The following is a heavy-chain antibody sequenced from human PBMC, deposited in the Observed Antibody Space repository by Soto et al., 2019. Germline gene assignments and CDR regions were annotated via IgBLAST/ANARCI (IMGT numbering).Heavy chain of an antibody. Sequence: GGSLKISCKGSGYSFAGYWITWVRQKPGKGLEWMGRIDPSDSQTYYSPSFRGHVTISATKSITTVFLQWSSLRASDTAMYYCARQRYDSDTGRNFQHYCDTRGQRSPFTVSS. D-gene: IGHD3-22*01. CDR2: IDPSDSQT. CDR3: ARQRYDSDTGRNFQHYCDT. V-gene: IGHV5-10-1*01. J-gene: IGHJ4*02. CDR1: GYSFAGYW.